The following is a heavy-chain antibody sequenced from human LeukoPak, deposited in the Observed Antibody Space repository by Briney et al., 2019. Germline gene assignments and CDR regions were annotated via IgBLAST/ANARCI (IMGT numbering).Heavy chain of an antibody. J-gene: IGHJ4*02. CDR3: AKDSPVATR. V-gene: IGHV3-23*01. CDR2: ITDSGDGT. Sequence: GGSLRLSCAASGFTFSSYGMHWVRQAPGKGLEWVSSITDSGDGTYYADSVKGRFTISRDDSKNTLYLQMNSLRVEDTAVYYCAKDSPVATRWGQGTLVTVSS. D-gene: IGHD1-26*01. CDR1: GFTFSSYG.